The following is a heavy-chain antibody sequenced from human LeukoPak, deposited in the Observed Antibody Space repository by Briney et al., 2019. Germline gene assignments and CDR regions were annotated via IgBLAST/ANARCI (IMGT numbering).Heavy chain of an antibody. CDR2: ISYDGSNK. V-gene: IGHV3-30*18. D-gene: IGHD5-12*01. CDR3: AKGYSGYDWSLVDY. CDR1: GFTFSSYG. J-gene: IGHJ4*02. Sequence: GGSLRLSCAASGFTFSSYGMHWVRQAPGKGLEWVAVISYDGSNKYYADSVKGRFTISRDNSKNTLYLQMNSLRAEDTAVYYCAKGYSGYDWSLVDYWGQGTLVTVSS.